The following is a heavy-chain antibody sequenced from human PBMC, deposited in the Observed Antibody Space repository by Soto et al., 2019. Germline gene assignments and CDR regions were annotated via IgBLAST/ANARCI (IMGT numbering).Heavy chain of an antibody. J-gene: IGHJ6*02. CDR1: GGSISSGGYS. CDR3: ARITIGYGVGA. Sequence: QLQLQESGSGLVEPSQTLSLTCSVSGGSISSGGYSWTWIRQPPGKGLEWIGSIDHSGSPYYNPSLQSRVTISIDRSKNQFFLKLTSVTAADTAMYYCARITIGYGVGAWGQGTAVTVSS. CDR2: IDHSGSP. V-gene: IGHV4-30-2*01.